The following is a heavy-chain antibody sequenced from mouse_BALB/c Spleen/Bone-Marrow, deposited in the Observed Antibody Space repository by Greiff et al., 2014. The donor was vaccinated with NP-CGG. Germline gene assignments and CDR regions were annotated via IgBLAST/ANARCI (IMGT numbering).Heavy chain of an antibody. CDR2: IDPANGNT. D-gene: IGHD1-1*01. J-gene: IGHJ2*01. CDR1: GFNIKDTY. Sequence: EVQLQQSGAELVKPGASVKLSCTASGFNIKDTYMHWVKQRPEQGLEWIGRIDPANGNTKYDPKFQGKATITADTSSNTAYLQLSSLTSEDTAVYCCARYYYGGSYFDYWGQGTTLTVSS. CDR3: ARYYYGGSYFDY. V-gene: IGHV14-3*02.